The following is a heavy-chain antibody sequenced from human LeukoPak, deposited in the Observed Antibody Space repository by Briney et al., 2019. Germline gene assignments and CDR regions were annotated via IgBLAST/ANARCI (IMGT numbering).Heavy chain of an antibody. CDR3: ARARDCSGGSCYLWFDP. J-gene: IGHJ5*02. Sequence: GESLKISCKGCGYSFTSYWIGWVRQMPGKGLEWMGIIYPGDSDTRYSPSFQGQVTISADKSISTAYLQWNSLKASDTAMYYCARARDCSGGSCYLWFDPWGQGTLVTVSS. CDR1: GYSFTSYW. D-gene: IGHD2-15*01. V-gene: IGHV5-51*01. CDR2: IYPGDSDT.